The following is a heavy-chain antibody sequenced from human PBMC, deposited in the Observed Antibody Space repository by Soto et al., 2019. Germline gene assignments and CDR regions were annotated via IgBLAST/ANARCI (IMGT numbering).Heavy chain of an antibody. CDR3: AREGPDSSSSQFDY. CDR2: MNPNSGNT. CDR1: GYTFTSYD. J-gene: IGHJ4*02. V-gene: IGHV1-8*01. Sequence: ASVKVSCKASGYTFTSYDINWVRQATGQGLEWMGWMNPNSGNTGYAQKFQGRVTMTRNTSISTAYMELSSLRSEDTAVYYCAREGPDSSSSQFDYWGQGTLVTVSS. D-gene: IGHD6-6*01.